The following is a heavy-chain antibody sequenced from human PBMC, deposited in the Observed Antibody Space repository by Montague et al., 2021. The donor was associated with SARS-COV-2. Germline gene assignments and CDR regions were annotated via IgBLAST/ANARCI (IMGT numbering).Heavy chain of an antibody. D-gene: IGHD4-23*01. CDR1: GGSISGSSYY. J-gene: IGHJ4*02. CDR3: ARHMGQVYGGNTNVPTFGY. V-gene: IGHV4-39*01. Sequence: SETLSLTCTVSGGSISGSSYYWVWIRQPPGKELEWIGSNNYSGSTYYNPSRKSRVTIAVDTSKNQLSLKLSSVTAADTAVYYCARHMGQVYGGNTNVPTFGYWGQGTLVTVSS. CDR2: NNYSGST.